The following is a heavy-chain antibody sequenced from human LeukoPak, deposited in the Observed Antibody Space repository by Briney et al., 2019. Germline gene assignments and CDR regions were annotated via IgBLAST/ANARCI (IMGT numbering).Heavy chain of an antibody. V-gene: IGHV1-8*02. CDR1: GYTFTGYY. J-gene: IGHJ4*02. Sequence: ASVKVSCKASGYTFTGYYMHWVRQATGQGLEWMGWMNPNSGNTGYAQKFQGRVTMTRNTSISTAYMELSSLRSEDTAVYYCARELNIVGDFPGYWGQGTLVTVSS. D-gene: IGHD1-26*01. CDR2: MNPNSGNT. CDR3: ARELNIVGDFPGY.